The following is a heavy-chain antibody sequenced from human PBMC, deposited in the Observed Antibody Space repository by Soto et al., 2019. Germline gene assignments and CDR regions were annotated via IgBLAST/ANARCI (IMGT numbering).Heavy chain of an antibody. CDR3: AHHSDYCSGSYAFDY. CDR1: GFSLSTSGVG. V-gene: IGHV2-5*02. CDR2: IYWDDDK. Sequence: QITLKESGPTLVKPTQTLTLTCTFSGFSLSTSGVGVGWIRQPPGKALEWLALIYWDDDKRYSPSLKSRLTTTKDTSNNPVVLTMTNMAPVDTATYYCAHHSDYCSGSYAFDYWGQGTLVTVSS. D-gene: IGHD6-19*01. J-gene: IGHJ4*02.